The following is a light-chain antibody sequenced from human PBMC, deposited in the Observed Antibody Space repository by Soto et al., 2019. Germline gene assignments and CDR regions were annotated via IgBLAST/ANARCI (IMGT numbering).Light chain of an antibody. V-gene: IGKV3-20*01. J-gene: IGKJ5*01. CDR3: QQYGRSRLT. CDR1: QSVSSSY. Sequence: EIVFTQCPGTLCLSPGERATLSCRPSQSVSSSYLAWYQQKPGQPPRLLIYAASSRATGIPDRFSGSGSATDFTLTISRLEPEDFAVYYCQQYGRSRLTFGGGTRLEIK. CDR2: AAS.